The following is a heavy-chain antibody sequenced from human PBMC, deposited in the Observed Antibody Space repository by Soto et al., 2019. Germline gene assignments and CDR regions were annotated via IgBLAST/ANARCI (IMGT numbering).Heavy chain of an antibody. J-gene: IGHJ1*01. Sequence: EVQLLESGGGLVQPGGSVRLSCAASGFTFSNYAMSWVRQAPGKGLEWVSAISATGGSIYYADSVKGRFTISRVNSKNTLYLQMNSLRAEDTAVYYCVKDVRGGYQVLSSEYFQDWGQGSLVTVSS. D-gene: IGHD2-2*01. V-gene: IGHV3-23*01. CDR2: ISATGGSI. CDR3: VKDVRGGYQVLSSEYFQD. CDR1: GFTFSNYA.